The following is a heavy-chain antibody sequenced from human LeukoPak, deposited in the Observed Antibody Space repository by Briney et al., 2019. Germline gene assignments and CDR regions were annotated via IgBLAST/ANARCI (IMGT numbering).Heavy chain of an antibody. CDR2: INHSGST. J-gene: IGHJ4*02. CDR1: GGSFSGYY. Sequence: SETLSLTCAVYGGSFSGYYWSWIRQPPGKGLEWIGEINHSGSTNYNPSLKSRVTISVDTSKNQFSLKLSSVTAADTAVYYCARAVDPWIQLWIRNGGFDYWGQGTPVTVSS. V-gene: IGHV4-34*01. CDR3: ARAVDPWIQLWIRNGGFDY. D-gene: IGHD5-18*01.